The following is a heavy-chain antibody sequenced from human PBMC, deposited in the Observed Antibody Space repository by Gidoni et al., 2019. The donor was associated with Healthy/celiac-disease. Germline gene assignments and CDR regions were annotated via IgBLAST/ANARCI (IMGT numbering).Heavy chain of an antibody. CDR2: INPNSGGT. V-gene: IGHV1-2*02. CDR1: GYPFTGYY. J-gene: IGHJ4*02. Sequence: QVQLVQSGAAVKKPGASVTVSCTASGYPFTGYYMHWVRQAPGQGLEWMGWINPNSGGTNYAQKFQGRVTMTRDTSISTAYMELSRLRSDDTAVYYCARDRGYGDFEFDYWGQGTLVTVSS. CDR3: ARDRGYGDFEFDY. D-gene: IGHD4-17*01.